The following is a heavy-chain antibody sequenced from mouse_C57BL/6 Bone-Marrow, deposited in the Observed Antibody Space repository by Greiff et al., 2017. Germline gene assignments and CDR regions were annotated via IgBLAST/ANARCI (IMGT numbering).Heavy chain of an antibody. J-gene: IGHJ1*03. CDR1: GFTFSSYA. V-gene: IGHV5-4*03. CDR2: ISDGGSYT. Sequence: EVKLVESGGGLEKPGGSLKLSCAASGFTFSSYAMSWVRQTPEKRLEWVATISDGGSYTYYPDNVKGRFTISRDNAKNNLYLQMSHLKSEDTAMYYCANFDVWGTGTTVTVSS. CDR3: ANFDV.